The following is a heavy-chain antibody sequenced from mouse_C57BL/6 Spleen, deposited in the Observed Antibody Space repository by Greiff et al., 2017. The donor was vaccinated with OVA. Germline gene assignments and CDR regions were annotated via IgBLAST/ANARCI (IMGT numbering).Heavy chain of an antibody. CDR3: ARGDTAQARVFAY. J-gene: IGHJ3*01. CDR1: GYTFTSYG. Sequence: QVHVKQSGAELARPGASVKLSCKASGYTFTSYGISWVKQRTGQGLEWIGEIYPRSGNTYYNEKFKGKATLTADKSSSTAYMELRSLTSEDSAVYFCARGDTAQARVFAYWGQGTLVTVSA. D-gene: IGHD3-2*02. V-gene: IGHV1-81*01. CDR2: IYPRSGNT.